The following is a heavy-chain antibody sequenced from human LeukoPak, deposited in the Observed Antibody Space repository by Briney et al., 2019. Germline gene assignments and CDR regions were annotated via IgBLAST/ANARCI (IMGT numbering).Heavy chain of an antibody. CDR2: INHSGST. V-gene: IGHV4-34*01. CDR3: ARQLRRRGGAFDI. Sequence: SETLSLTCTVSGGSISSYYWSWIRQPPGKGLEWIGEINHSGSTNYNPSLKSRVTISVDTSKNQFSLKLSSVTAADTAVYYCARQLRRRGGAFDIWGQGTMVTVSS. D-gene: IGHD1-7*01. J-gene: IGHJ3*02. CDR1: GGSISSYY.